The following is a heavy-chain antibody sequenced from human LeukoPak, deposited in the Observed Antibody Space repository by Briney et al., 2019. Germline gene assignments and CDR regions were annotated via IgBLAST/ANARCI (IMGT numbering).Heavy chain of an antibody. Sequence: SETLSLTCTVSGGSISSYYWSWIRQPPGKGLEWIGYIYYSGSTNYNPSLKSRVTISVDTSKNQFSLKLSSVTAADTAVYYWARGLAGSYRYWGQGTLVTVSS. CDR1: GGSISSYY. CDR2: IYYSGST. V-gene: IGHV4-59*01. D-gene: IGHD3-16*02. J-gene: IGHJ4*02. CDR3: ARGLAGSYRY.